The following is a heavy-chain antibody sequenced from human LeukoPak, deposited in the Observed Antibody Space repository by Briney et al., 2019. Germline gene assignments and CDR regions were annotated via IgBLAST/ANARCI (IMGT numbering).Heavy chain of an antibody. J-gene: IGHJ4*02. D-gene: IGHD3-10*01. CDR1: GYTFTSYG. CDR3: ARDEHYYGSGSYPYYFDY. V-gene: IGHV1-69*13. Sequence: GASVKVSCKASGYTFTSYGISWVRQAPGQGLEWMGGIIPIFGTANYAQKFQGRVTITADESTSTAYMELSSLRSEDTAVYYCARDEHYYGSGSYPYYFDYWGQGTLVTVSS. CDR2: IIPIFGTA.